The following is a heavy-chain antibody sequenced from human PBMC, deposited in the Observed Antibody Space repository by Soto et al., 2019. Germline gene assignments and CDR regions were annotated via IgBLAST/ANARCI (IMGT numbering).Heavy chain of an antibody. J-gene: IGHJ6*03. Sequence: EVQLVESGGGLVQPGGSLRLSCAASGFTLSRYSMNWVRQAPGKGLEWVSYISSSSSTIYYADSVKGRFTISRDNAKNSLYMQMNSLRAEDTAVYYCAREYSGYETYSYSYYMDVWGKGTTVTVSS. CDR1: GFTLSRYS. V-gene: IGHV3-48*01. D-gene: IGHD5-12*01. CDR2: ISSSSSTI. CDR3: AREYSGYETYSYSYYMDV.